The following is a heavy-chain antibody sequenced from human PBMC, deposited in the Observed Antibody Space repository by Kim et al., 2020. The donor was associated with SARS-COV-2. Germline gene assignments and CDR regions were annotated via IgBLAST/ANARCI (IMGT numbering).Heavy chain of an antibody. CDR1: GFTFGDYA. D-gene: IGHD5-18*01. CDR3: SRERRGYRYGPNWFDP. V-gene: IGHV3-49*03. J-gene: IGHJ5*02. CDR2: IRSKAYGGTI. Sequence: GGSLRLSCTGSGFTFGDYAMNWFRQAPGKGLEWVGFIRSKAYGGTIEYAASVKGRFTISRDDSKSIAYLQMNSLKTEDTAVYYCSRERRGYRYGPNWFDPWGQGTQVTVSS.